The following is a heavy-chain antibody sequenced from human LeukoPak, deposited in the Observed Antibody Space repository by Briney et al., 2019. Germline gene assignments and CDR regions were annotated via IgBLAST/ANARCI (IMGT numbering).Heavy chain of an antibody. CDR3: ARLISSYWYFDL. J-gene: IGHJ2*01. V-gene: IGHV4-39*01. CDR1: GGSISSTTYH. Sequence: SETLSLTCTVSGGSISSTTYHWAWIRQPPGKGLEWIGSIYYSGSTYYNPSLKSRLTISVDTSKNQFSLNLSSVTAADTAMYYCARLISSYWYFDLWGRGTLVTVSS. D-gene: IGHD6-6*01. CDR2: IYYSGST.